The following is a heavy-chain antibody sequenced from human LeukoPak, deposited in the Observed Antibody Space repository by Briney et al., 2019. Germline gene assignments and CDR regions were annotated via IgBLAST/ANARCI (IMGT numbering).Heavy chain of an antibody. CDR3: AKAFRAKDDY. CDR2: ISWNSGSI. V-gene: IGHV3-9*01. Sequence: GGSLRLSYAASGFTFDDYAMHWVRQAPGKGLEWVSGISWNSGSIGYADSVKGRFTISRDNAKNSLYLQMNSLRAEDTALYYCAKAFRAKDDYWGQGTLVTVSS. D-gene: IGHD4/OR15-4a*01. CDR1: GFTFDDYA. J-gene: IGHJ4*02.